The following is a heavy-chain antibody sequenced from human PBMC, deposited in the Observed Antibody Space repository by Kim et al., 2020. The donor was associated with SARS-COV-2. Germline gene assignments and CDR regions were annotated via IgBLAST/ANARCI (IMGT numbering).Heavy chain of an antibody. Sequence: SVKGRLTISRDNSKNRVYLQMKSLRAEDTAVYYCARDRDGYSYGSSGMDVWGQGTTVTVSS. J-gene: IGHJ6*02. CDR3: ARDRDGYSYGSSGMDV. D-gene: IGHD5-18*01. V-gene: IGHV3-30*07.